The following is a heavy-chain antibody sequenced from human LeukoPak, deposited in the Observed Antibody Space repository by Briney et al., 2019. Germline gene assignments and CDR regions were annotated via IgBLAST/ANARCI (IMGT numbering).Heavy chain of an antibody. J-gene: IGHJ5*02. D-gene: IGHD7-27*01. CDR2: IYHNGDT. V-gene: IGHV4-28*01. CDR1: RYSVNNNDW. Sequence: SETLSLTCDVYRYSVNNNDWWGWIRQPPGKGLEWIGYIYHNGDTYYSPSLKSRITLSVDTSKSQFSLRLTSVTAMDAAVYYCAKKVAGVGWFDPWGQGTLVTVSS. CDR3: AKKVAGVGWFDP.